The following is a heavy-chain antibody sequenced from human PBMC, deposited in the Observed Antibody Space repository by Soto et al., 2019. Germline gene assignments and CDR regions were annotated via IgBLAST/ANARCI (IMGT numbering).Heavy chain of an antibody. CDR3: ARVTTGTTRWFDP. J-gene: IGHJ5*02. CDR1: GFTFSDYY. V-gene: IGHV3-11*01. D-gene: IGHD1-1*01. CDR2: ISSSGSTI. Sequence: GGSLRLSCAASGFTFSDYYMCWIRQAPGKGLEWVSYISSSGSTIYYADSVKGRFTISRDNAKNSLYLQMNSLRAEDTAVYYCARVTTGTTRWFDPWGQGTLVTVSS.